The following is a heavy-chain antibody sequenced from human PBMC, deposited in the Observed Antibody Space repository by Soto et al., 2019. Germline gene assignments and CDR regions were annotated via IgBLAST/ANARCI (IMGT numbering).Heavy chain of an antibody. D-gene: IGHD2-15*01. J-gene: IGHJ6*02. CDR3: ARGLGYCSGGSCYGGSYYYGMDV. Sequence: SQTLSLTCAISGDSVSSNSAAWNWIRQSPSRGLEWLGRTYYRSKWYNDYAVSVKSRITINPDTSKNQFSLQLNSVTPEDTAVYYCARGLGYCSGGSCYGGSYYYGMDVWGQGTTVTVSS. CDR2: TYYRSKWYN. V-gene: IGHV6-1*01. CDR1: GDSVSSNSAA.